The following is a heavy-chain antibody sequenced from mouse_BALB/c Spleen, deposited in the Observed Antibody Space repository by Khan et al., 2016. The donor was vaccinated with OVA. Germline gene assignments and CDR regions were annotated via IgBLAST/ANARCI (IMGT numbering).Heavy chain of an antibody. CDR2: ISSSDST. J-gene: IGHJ2*01. V-gene: IGHV3-8*02. CDR3: ARWNYRYDGYFDY. D-gene: IGHD2-14*01. CDR1: GDSITSGY. Sequence: EVQLQESGPSLVKPSQTLSLTCSVIGDSITSGYWNWIRKFPGNKLEYMGYISSSDSTFYNPSLKSRISITRDTSKNQYYLQLNSVTTEDTATYYCARWNYRYDGYFDYWGQGTTLTVSS.